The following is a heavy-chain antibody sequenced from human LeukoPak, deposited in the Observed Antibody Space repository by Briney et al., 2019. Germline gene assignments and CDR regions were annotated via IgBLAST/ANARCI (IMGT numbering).Heavy chain of an antibody. V-gene: IGHV3-21*01. Sequence: GGSLRLSCAASGFTFSSYSMNWVRQAPGKGLEWVSSISSSSRYIYYADSVKGRFTISRDNAKNSLYLQMNSLRAEDTAVYYCARGGQPDYWGQGTLVTVSS. CDR2: ISSSSRYI. J-gene: IGHJ4*02. D-gene: IGHD3-16*01. CDR1: GFTFSSYS. CDR3: ARGGQPDY.